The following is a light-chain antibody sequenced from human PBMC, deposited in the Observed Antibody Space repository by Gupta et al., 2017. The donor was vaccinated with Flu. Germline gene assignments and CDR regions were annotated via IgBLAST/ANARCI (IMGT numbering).Light chain of an antibody. CDR1: SNNVGNQG. CDR3: SEWDSSLNDSV. Sequence: QAGLTQPPSVSKGLRQTATLTCTGNSNNVGNQGAAWLQQNQGHPPKGLFDRNNNRTSGISERFSASRTGNTASLKITGLQPEDEADDYCSEWDSSLNDSVFGGGTKVTVL. J-gene: IGLJ3*02. CDR2: RNN. V-gene: IGLV10-54*04.